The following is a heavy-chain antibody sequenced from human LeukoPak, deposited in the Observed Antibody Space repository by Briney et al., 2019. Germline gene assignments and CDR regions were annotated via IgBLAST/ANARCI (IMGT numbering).Heavy chain of an antibody. CDR3: ARDMGLVAASEYFQQ. CDR1: GGSISSYY. D-gene: IGHD2-15*01. J-gene: IGHJ1*01. V-gene: IGHV4-59*01. Sequence: PSETLSLTCTVSGGSISSYYWSWIRQPPGEGLEWIGNIYYTGSTTHNPSLKSRVTISVDTSKNQFSLSLSSVTAADTAVYYCARDMGLVAASEYFQQWGQGTLVTVSS. CDR2: IYYTGST.